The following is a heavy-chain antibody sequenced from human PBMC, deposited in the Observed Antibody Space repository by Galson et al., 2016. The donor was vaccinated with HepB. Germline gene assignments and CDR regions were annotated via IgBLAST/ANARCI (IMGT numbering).Heavy chain of an antibody. D-gene: IGHD1-26*01. CDR1: GFSVSSSY. CDR2: MYSGGDS. CDR3: ARDSLGADYFDS. V-gene: IGHV3-66*01. J-gene: IGHJ4*02. Sequence: SLRLSCAASGFSVSSSYMAWVRRAPGKGLEWVAVMYSGGDSYYAESVQGRFSISRDISMNTVFFEMNRLRVEDTAIYYFARDSLGADYFDSWGQGTLVTVS.